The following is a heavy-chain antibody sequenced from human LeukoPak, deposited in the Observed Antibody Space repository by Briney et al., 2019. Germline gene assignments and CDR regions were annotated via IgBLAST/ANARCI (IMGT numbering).Heavy chain of an antibody. D-gene: IGHD1-26*01. J-gene: IGHJ1*01. CDR3: AKSYSGSYYAPRYYQH. V-gene: IGHV3-9*01. CDR2: ISWNSGSI. CDR1: EFTFDDYA. Sequence: GGSLRLSCAASEFTFDDYAMHWVRQAPGKGLEWVSGISWNSGSIGYADSVKGRFTISRDNAKNSLYLQMNSLRAEDTALYYCAKSYSGSYYAPRYYQHWGQGTLVTVSS.